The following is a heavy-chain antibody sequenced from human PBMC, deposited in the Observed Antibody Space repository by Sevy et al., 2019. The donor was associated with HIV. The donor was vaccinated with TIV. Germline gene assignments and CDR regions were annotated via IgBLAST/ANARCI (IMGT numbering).Heavy chain of an antibody. J-gene: IGHJ4*02. D-gene: IGHD2-2*01. V-gene: IGHV3-53*01. CDR2: IYSGGST. Sequence: GGSLRLSCAASGFTVSSNYMSWVRQAPGKGLEWVSVIYSGGSTYYADSVKGRFTISRDNSKNTLYLQMNSLRAKDTAVYYCARVVPAAMWGGPFDYWGQGTLVTVSS. CDR1: GFTVSSNY. CDR3: ARVVPAAMWGGPFDY.